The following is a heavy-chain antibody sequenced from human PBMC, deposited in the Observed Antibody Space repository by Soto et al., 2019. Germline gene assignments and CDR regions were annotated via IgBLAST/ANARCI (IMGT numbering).Heavy chain of an antibody. CDR1: GFSFRTYP. V-gene: IGHV3-30*01. D-gene: IGHD3-22*01. CDR3: TTSSGYLNYFDY. Sequence: GGSLRLSCVDSGFSFRTYPMHWVRQAPGKGLEWVALISYDGSGTSYADSVKGRFTISRDNSKSTLYLQLDSLRPEDTAMYYCTTSSGYLNYFDYWGQGTLVTVSS. CDR2: ISYDGSGT. J-gene: IGHJ4*02.